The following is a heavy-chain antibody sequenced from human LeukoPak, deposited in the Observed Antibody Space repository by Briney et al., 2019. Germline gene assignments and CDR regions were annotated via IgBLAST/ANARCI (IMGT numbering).Heavy chain of an antibody. D-gene: IGHD6-13*01. J-gene: IGHJ4*02. CDR2: IYHSGST. V-gene: IGHV4-38-2*02. CDR1: GYSISSGYY. CDR3: ARTVGYSSSWYDY. Sequence: SETLSLTCTVSGYSISSGYYWGWIRQPPGKGLEWIGSIYHSGSTYYNPSLKSRVTISVDTSKNQFSLKLSSVTAADTAVYYCARTVGYSSSWYDYWGQGTLVTVSS.